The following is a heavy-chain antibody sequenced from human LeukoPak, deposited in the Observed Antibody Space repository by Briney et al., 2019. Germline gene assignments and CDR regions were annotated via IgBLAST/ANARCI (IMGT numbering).Heavy chain of an antibody. J-gene: IGHJ4*02. CDR3: ARVRGYSGYDCDY. D-gene: IGHD5-12*01. Sequence: PGGSLRLSCAASGFDFSSYEMNWVRQAPGKGLEGVSYISSNGSTIYYADSVKGRFTISRDNAKNSLYLQMNSLRAEDTAVYYCARVRGYSGYDCDYWGQGTLVTVSS. V-gene: IGHV3-48*03. CDR2: ISSNGSTI. CDR1: GFDFSSYE.